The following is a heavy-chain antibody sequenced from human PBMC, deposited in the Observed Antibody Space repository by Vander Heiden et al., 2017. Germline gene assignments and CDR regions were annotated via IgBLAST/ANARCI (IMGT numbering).Heavy chain of an antibody. J-gene: IGHJ4*02. CDR2: VTYTGTT. D-gene: IGHD1-26*01. CDR1: CGSVSVGDND. CDR3: ARRCRGVQSSRRDFDY. Sequence: LQLQESGPGPAKPSESLSLTCAAPCGSVSVGDNDGAWISQPPGKGLELIGSVTYTGTTFDNPSLESRVTISVDTSRDHFSLTLNSMTAADPAVYFCARRCRGVQSSRRDFDYWGQGTLVTVSS. V-gene: IGHV4-39*02.